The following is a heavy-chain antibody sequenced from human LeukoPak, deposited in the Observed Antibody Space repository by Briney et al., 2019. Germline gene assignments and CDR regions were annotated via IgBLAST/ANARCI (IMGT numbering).Heavy chain of an antibody. CDR3: ATLPTAYGGNSGTFDY. D-gene: IGHD4-23*01. Sequence: SVKVSCKASGYTFTSYAISWVRQAPGQGLEWMGGIIPIFGTANYAQKFQGRVTITTDESTSTAYMELSSLRSEDTAVYYCATLPTAYGGNSGTFDYWGQGTLVTVSS. J-gene: IGHJ4*02. V-gene: IGHV1-69*05. CDR2: IIPIFGTA. CDR1: GYTFTSYA.